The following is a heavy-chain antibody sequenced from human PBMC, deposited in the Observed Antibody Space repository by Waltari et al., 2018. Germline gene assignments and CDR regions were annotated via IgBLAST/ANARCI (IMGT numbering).Heavy chain of an antibody. J-gene: IGHJ5*02. Sequence: QITLKESGPTLVKPTQTLTLTCSFSGFSLSTTGVGVGWLRQPPGEALEWLALIYWNDDKRYNPSLKSRVTITKDTSKNQVVLIMTNMDPVDTATYYCAHNVGGWAENWFDPWGQGTLVTVSS. V-gene: IGHV2-5*01. CDR2: IYWNDDK. CDR1: GFSLSTTGVG. D-gene: IGHD6-19*01. CDR3: AHNVGGWAENWFDP.